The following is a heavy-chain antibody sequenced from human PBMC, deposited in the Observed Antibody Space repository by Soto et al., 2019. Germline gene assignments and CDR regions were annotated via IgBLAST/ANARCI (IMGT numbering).Heavy chain of an antibody. CDR2: IIPIFGTA. CDR1: GGTFSSYA. V-gene: IGHV1-69*13. J-gene: IGHJ6*02. CDR3: ARGGIGYCSGGSCTDYYYGMDV. Sequence: GASVKVSCKASGGTFSSYAISWVRQAPGQGLEWMGGIIPIFGTANYAQKFQGRVTITADESTSTAYMELSSLRSEDTAVYYCARGGIGYCSGGSCTDYYYGMDVWGQGTTVTVSS. D-gene: IGHD2-15*01.